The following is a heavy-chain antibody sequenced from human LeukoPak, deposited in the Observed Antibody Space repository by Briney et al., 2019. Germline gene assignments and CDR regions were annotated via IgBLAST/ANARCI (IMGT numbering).Heavy chain of an antibody. D-gene: IGHD2-15*01. Sequence: GGSLRLSCAASGFTFSNHALHWVRQAPGKGLEWVSSISGSNSYIYYADSVKGRFTISRDNSKNTLYLQMNSLRAEDTAVYYCARAVVVVAATVAFDIWGQGTMVTVSS. CDR1: GFTFSNHA. J-gene: IGHJ3*02. CDR2: ISGSNSYI. CDR3: ARAVVVVAATVAFDI. V-gene: IGHV3-21*01.